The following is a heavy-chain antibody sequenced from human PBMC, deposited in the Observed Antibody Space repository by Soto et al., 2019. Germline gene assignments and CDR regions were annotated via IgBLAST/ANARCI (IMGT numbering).Heavy chain of an antibody. CDR3: ANLYMITFGGVIGPNDEFDI. V-gene: IGHV4-30-4*01. CDR2: IYYSENT. CDR1: ADTSSTEYYH. D-gene: IGHD3-16*02. Sequence: SQEQSVTSTVSADTSSTEYYHLSRVRQAPGKDQEWIGYIYYSENTYSNPSLKSRVAISGDTSKNQFSLKLSSVTAADTAVYYCANLYMITFGGVIGPNDEFDIWGPGIMVTVS. J-gene: IGHJ3*02.